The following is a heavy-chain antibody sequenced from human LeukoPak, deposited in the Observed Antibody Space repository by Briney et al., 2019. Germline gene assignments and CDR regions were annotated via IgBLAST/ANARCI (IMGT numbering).Heavy chain of an antibody. J-gene: IGHJ4*02. CDR1: GYTFTIYY. Sequence: GASVKVSCKASGYTFTIYYMHWVRQAPGQGLEWMGIINPSGGSTSYAQKFQGRVTMTRDMSTSTVYMELSSLRSEDTAVYYCARGEGVLRPDYWGQGTLVTVSS. CDR2: INPSGGST. D-gene: IGHD6-13*01. CDR3: ARGEGVLRPDY. V-gene: IGHV1-46*01.